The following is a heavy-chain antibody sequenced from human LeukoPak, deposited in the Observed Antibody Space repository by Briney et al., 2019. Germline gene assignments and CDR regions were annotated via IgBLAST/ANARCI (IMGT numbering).Heavy chain of an antibody. V-gene: IGHV3-30*02. D-gene: IGHD3-16*02. Sequence: GGSLRLSCAASGFTFSSYAMHWVRQAPGKGLEWVAFIRYDGINKDYADSVKGPFTISRDNSKNMLYLQMSSLRAEDTAVYYCAKDRNVWGTYPLYFGYWGQGTLVTVSS. J-gene: IGHJ4*02. CDR1: GFTFSSYA. CDR3: AKDRNVWGTYPLYFGY. CDR2: IRYDGINK.